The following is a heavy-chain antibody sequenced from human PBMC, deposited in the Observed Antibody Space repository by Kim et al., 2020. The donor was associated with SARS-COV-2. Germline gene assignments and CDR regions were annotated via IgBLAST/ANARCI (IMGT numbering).Heavy chain of an antibody. CDR2: ISAYNGNT. V-gene: IGHV1-18*01. Sequence: ASVKVSCKASGYTFTNYGFTWVRQAPGQGLDWMGWISAYNGNTNYAPNLQGRITTTTDTSTSTAYMELRSLRSDDTAVYYCARGGKTAAGTPLFYWGQGTLVTVSS. D-gene: IGHD6-13*01. J-gene: IGHJ4*02. CDR1: GYTFTNYG. CDR3: ARGGKTAAGTPLFY.